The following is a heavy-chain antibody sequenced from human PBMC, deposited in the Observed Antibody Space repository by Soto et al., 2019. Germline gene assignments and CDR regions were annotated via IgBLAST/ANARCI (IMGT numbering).Heavy chain of an antibody. CDR2: IIPIFGTA. V-gene: IGHV1-69*12. Sequence: QVELVQSGAEVMKPGSSVYVSCQAAGGTFSRYAISWVRQSPGQGLEWMVGIIPIFGTANYAQKFQGRVTITADESTSTTYMELSSLRSEDTAVYYCASPTKPLYYYHGMDVWGKGTTVTLSS. CDR1: GGTFSRYA. CDR3: ASPTKPLYYYHGMDV. D-gene: IGHD1-1*01. J-gene: IGHJ6*04.